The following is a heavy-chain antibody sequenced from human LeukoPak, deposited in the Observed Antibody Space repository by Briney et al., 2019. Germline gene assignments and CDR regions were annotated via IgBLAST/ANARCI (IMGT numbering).Heavy chain of an antibody. CDR1: GGSISRYY. Sequence: PSETLSLTCSVSGGSISRYYWSWIRQPPGKGLEWIGDIYYNTSTNYNPSLKSRVTISVDTSKNQFSLKLRSVTAAHTAVYYCARLARPSSGWSIFDYWGQGTLVIVSS. J-gene: IGHJ4*02. V-gene: IGHV4-59*08. CDR3: ARLARPSSGWSIFDY. D-gene: IGHD6-19*01. CDR2: IYYNTST.